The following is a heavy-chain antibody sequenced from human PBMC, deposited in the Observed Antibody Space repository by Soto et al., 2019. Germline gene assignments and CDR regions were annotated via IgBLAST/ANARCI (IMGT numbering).Heavy chain of an antibody. D-gene: IGHD6-6*01. Sequence: PGGSLRLSCAASVFTFDDYAMHLVRQAPGKGLECVSGISLNSGSIGYADSVKGRFTISRDNAKNSLYLQMNSLRAEHTALYYCAKEISSSSSPYYYGMDVWAKVTTVTVPQ. CDR3: AKEISSSSSPYYYGMDV. CDR1: VFTFDDYA. V-gene: IGHV3-9*01. CDR2: ISLNSGSI. J-gene: IGHJ6*04.